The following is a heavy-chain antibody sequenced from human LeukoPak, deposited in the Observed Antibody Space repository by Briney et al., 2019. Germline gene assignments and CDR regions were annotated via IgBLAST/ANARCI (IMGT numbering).Heavy chain of an antibody. D-gene: IGHD6-6*01. V-gene: IGHV3-23*01. J-gene: IGHJ4*02. CDR1: GFTFSSYA. CDR2: ISGSGGST. CDR3: AKDWSGGSSSRGPFDY. Sequence: PGGSLRLSCAASGFTFSSYAMSWVRQAPGKGLEWVSAISGSGGSTYYADSVKGRFTISRDNSKNTLYLQMNSLRAEDTAVYYCAKDWSGGSSSRGPFDYWGQGTLVTVSS.